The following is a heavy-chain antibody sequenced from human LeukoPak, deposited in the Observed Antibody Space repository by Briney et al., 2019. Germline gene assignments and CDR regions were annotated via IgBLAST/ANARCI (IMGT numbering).Heavy chain of an antibody. CDR1: GFTFSSYW. J-gene: IGHJ4*02. Sequence: GGSLRLSCAASGFTFSSYWMSWVRQAPGKGREWVANIKQDGSEKYYVDYVKGRFTISRDNTKNSLYLQMNSLRAEDTAVYSCARILDGLLWFGALSGYYFDYWGQGTLVTVAS. CDR3: ARILDGLLWFGALSGYYFDY. D-gene: IGHD3-10*01. CDR2: IKQDGSEK. V-gene: IGHV3-7*01.